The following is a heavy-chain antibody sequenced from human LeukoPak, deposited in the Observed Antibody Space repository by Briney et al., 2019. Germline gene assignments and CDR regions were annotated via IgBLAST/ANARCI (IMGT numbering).Heavy chain of an antibody. D-gene: IGHD3-16*01. Sequence: SVKASCKASGGTFSSYAISWVRQPPGQGLEWMGGIIPIFGTANYAQKFQGRVTITADESTSTAYMELSSLRSDDTAVYYCARVRDGGPLRGDYWGQGTLVTVSS. CDR3: ARVRDGGPLRGDY. V-gene: IGHV1-69*13. CDR1: GGTFSSYA. CDR2: IIPIFGTA. J-gene: IGHJ4*02.